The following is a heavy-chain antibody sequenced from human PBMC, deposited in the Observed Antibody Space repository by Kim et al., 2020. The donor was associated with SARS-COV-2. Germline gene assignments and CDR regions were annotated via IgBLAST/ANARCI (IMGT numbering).Heavy chain of an antibody. V-gene: IGHV3-30*03. CDR2: ISADESIK. D-gene: IGHD6-19*01. CDR1: GFTFGSAH. CDR3: AREGHSSGRAGNFDN. Sequence: LSLTCAGSGFTFGSAHMHWVRQAPGKGLEWVAVISADESIKGYADSVRGRFSGSRDNSQNTLFLQIDSLRPEDTAVYYCAREGHSSGRAGNFDNWGQ. J-gene: IGHJ4*02.